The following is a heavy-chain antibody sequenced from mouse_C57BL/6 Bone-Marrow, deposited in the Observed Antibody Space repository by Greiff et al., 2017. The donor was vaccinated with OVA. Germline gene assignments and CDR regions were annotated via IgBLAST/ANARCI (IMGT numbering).Heavy chain of an antibody. CDR1: GFTFSSYA. CDR3: ARDPGPYYYARDY. J-gene: IGHJ4*01. CDR2: ISDGGSYT. Sequence: EVQLVESGGGLVKPGGSLKLSCAASGFTFSSYAMSWVRQTPEKRLEWVATISDGGSYTYYPDNVKGRFTISRDNAKNNLYLQMSHLKSEDTAMYYCARDPGPYYYARDYWGQGTSVTVSS. V-gene: IGHV5-4*01.